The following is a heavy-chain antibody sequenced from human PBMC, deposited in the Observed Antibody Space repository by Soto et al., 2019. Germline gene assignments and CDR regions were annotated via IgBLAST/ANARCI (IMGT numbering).Heavy chain of an antibody. CDR2: ISYDGSNK. CDR3: ARTPAVEYYFDY. D-gene: IGHD2-15*01. J-gene: IGHJ4*02. Sequence: QVQLVESGGGVVQPGRSLRLSCAASGFTFSSYAMHWVRQAPGKGLEWVAVISYDGSNKYYADSVKGRFTISRDNSKNTLYLQMNSLRAEDTAVYYCARTPAVEYYFDYWGQGTLVTVSS. V-gene: IGHV3-30-3*01. CDR1: GFTFSSYA.